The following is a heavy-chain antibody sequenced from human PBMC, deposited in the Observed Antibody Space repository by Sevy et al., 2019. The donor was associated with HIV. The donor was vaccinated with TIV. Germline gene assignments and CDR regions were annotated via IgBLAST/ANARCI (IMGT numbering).Heavy chain of an antibody. CDR3: ARVRYNYGSYYFDY. V-gene: IGHV3-11*01. CDR2: ISSGGTIT. Sequence: GGSLRLSCVVSTFTFSDYYMTWIRQAPGKGLEWISHISSGGTITSHADSVKGRLPSSRDKAKNSLYLLMNSLRAEDTAVYYCARVRYNYGSYYFDYWGQGTLVTVSS. D-gene: IGHD5-18*01. CDR1: TFTFSDYY. J-gene: IGHJ4*02.